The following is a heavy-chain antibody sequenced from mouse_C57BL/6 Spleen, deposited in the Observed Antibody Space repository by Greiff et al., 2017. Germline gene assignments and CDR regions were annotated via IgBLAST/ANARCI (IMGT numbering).Heavy chain of an antibody. V-gene: IGHV5-4*03. CDR3: AIASHYAGSCFHY. CDR1: GFTFSSYA. Sequence: EVKVVESGGGLVKPGGSLKLSCAASGFTFSSYAMSWVRQTPEKRLEWVATISDGGSYTYYPDNVKGRFTISRANAKNNLERQMSHLPSKGTALYYGAIASHYAGSCFHYWGHITTLTVSS. J-gene: IGHJ2*01. D-gene: IGHD6-1*01. CDR2: ISDGGSYT.